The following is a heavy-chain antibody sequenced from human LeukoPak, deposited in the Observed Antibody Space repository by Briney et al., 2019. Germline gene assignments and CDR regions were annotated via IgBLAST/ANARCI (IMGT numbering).Heavy chain of an antibody. CDR1: GGSFSGYY. CDR3: ARASQAPPYYYDSSGLIDY. D-gene: IGHD3-22*01. Sequence: SETLSLTCAVYGGSFSGYYWSWIRQPPGKGLEWIGEINHSGSTNYNPSLKSQVTISVDTSKNRFSLELSSVTAADTAVYYCARASQAPPYYYDSSGLIDYWGQGTLVTVSS. V-gene: IGHV4-34*01. J-gene: IGHJ4*02. CDR2: INHSGST.